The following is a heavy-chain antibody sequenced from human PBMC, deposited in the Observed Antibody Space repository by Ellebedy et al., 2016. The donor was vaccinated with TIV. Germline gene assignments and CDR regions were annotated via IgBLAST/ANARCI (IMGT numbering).Heavy chain of an antibody. Sequence: PGGSLRLSCVASEFTFSSFSMNCVRQAPGKELEWVSFISTSSSTIYYADSVKGRFTISRDNAKNSLYLQMSSLRDEDTAVYYCARVRGGYYSDYWGQGTLVTVSS. V-gene: IGHV3-48*02. J-gene: IGHJ4*02. D-gene: IGHD1-26*01. CDR3: ARVRGGYYSDY. CDR2: ISTSSSTI. CDR1: EFTFSSFS.